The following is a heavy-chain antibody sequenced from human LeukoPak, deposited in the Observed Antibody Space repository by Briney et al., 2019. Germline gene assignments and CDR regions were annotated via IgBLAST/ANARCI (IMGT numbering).Heavy chain of an antibody. D-gene: IGHD6-13*01. CDR3: AKYSSSIDY. J-gene: IGHJ4*02. Sequence: SETLSLTCTVSGGSISSYYWSWIRQPPGKGLEWIGYIYYSGSTNYNPSLKSRVTISVDTSKNQFSLKLSSVTAADTAVYYCAKYSSSIDYWGQGTLVTVSS. CDR2: IYYSGST. CDR1: GGSISSYY. V-gene: IGHV4-59*08.